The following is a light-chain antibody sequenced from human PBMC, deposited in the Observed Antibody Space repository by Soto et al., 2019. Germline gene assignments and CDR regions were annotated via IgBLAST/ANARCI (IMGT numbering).Light chain of an antibody. J-gene: IGKJ1*01. Sequence: VQMTQSPSSVSASVGDTVTITCRASQSISSWLAWYQQKPGKAPKLLIYDASSLESGVPSRFSGSGSGTEFTLTISSLQPDDFATYYCQQYNSYSAFGQGTKVDI. CDR2: DAS. CDR1: QSISSW. CDR3: QQYNSYSA. V-gene: IGKV1-5*01.